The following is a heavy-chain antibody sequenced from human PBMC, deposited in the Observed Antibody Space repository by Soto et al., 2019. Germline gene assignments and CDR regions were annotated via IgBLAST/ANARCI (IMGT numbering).Heavy chain of an antibody. CDR1: GGSISSSNW. V-gene: IGHV4-4*02. D-gene: IGHD3-16*01. CDR3: ARDGGPSAFDDAFDI. Sequence: QVQLQESGPGLVKPSGTLSLTCAVSGGSISSSNWWSWVRQPPGKGLEWIGEIYHSGSTNYNPSLKMRVTISVDKSKNQFALKLSSVTAADTAVYYCARDGGPSAFDDAFDIWGQGTMVTVSS. J-gene: IGHJ3*02. CDR2: IYHSGST.